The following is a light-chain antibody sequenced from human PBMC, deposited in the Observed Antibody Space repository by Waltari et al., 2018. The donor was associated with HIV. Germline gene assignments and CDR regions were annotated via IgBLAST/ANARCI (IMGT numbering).Light chain of an antibody. V-gene: IGLV4-69*01. J-gene: IGLJ1*01. Sequence: QLVLTHSPSASASLGVSVKLTCTLSSGHSHYAIAWHQQQPEKGPRYLMKLNSDGSHTKGDGIPDRFSGSSSGAERYLTISTLQSEDEADYYCQTWGTGIQVVGSGTKVTVL. CDR3: QTWGTGIQV. CDR1: SGHSHYA. CDR2: LNSDGSH.